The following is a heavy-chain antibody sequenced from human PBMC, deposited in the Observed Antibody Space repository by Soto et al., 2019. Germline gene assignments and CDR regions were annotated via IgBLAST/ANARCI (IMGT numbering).Heavy chain of an antibody. CDR1: GYSFTSYW. CDR2: IDPSDSYT. V-gene: IGHV5-10-1*01. J-gene: IGHJ6*02. D-gene: IGHD6-25*01. Sequence: GESLKISCKGSGYSFTSYWISWVRQMPGKGLEWMGRIDPSDSYTNYSPSFQGHVTISADKSISTAYLQWSSLKASDTAMYYCALGYSSAPRGGYDYYGMDVWGQGTTVTVSS. CDR3: ALGYSSAPRGGYDYYGMDV.